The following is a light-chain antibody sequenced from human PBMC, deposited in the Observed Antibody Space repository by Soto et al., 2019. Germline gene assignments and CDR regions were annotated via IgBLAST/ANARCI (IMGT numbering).Light chain of an antibody. CDR2: SSD. J-gene: IGLJ3*02. CDR3: AAWYDSLNAWA. V-gene: IGLV1-44*01. CDR1: SSNIGRNT. Sequence: QSVLTQPPSASGTPGQRVTISCSGSSSNIGRNTVKWYRQLPGTAPKLLIGSSDQPPSAVPDRVSGSPSGASASLAIIGLQSEEEADYICAAWYDSLNAWAFGGGTKVTVL.